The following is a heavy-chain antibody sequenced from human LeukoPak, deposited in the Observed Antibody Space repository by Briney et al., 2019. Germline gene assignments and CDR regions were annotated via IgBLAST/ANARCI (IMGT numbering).Heavy chain of an antibody. D-gene: IGHD1-26*01. CDR2: MNPNSGNT. V-gene: IGHV1-8*01. J-gene: IGHJ4*02. CDR3: ASRRVKRGSYHAFDY. Sequence: ASVKVSCKASGYTFTSYDINWVRQATRQGLEWMGWMNPNSGNTGYAQKFQGRVTMTRNTSISTAYMELSSLRSEDTAVYYCASRRVKRGSYHAFDYWGQGTLVTVSS. CDR1: GYTFTSYD.